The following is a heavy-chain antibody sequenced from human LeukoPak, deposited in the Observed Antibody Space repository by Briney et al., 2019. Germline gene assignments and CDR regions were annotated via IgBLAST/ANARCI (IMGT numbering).Heavy chain of an antibody. V-gene: IGHV1-2*02. Sequence: ASVKVSCKASGYTFTGYYMHWVRQAPGQGLEWMGWINPNSGGTNYAQKFQGRVTMTRDTSISTAYMELSRLRSDDTAVYYCARGTATIFWYFDYWGQGTLVTVSS. J-gene: IGHJ4*02. CDR2: INPNSGGT. CDR1: GYTFTGYY. D-gene: IGHD5-24*01. CDR3: ARGTATIFWYFDY.